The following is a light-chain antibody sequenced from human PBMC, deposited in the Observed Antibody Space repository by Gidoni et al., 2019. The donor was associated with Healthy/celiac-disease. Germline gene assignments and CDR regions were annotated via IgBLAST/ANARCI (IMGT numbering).Light chain of an antibody. Sequence: DIQMTQSPSTLSASVGDRVTITCRASQSISSWLAWYQQKPGKAPKLLIYKASSLESGVPSRFSGSGSGTEFTLTISSLQPVDFATYYCQQYNSYSTWTFGQGTKVEIK. J-gene: IGKJ1*01. CDR3: QQYNSYSTWT. CDR1: QSISSW. V-gene: IGKV1-5*03. CDR2: KAS.